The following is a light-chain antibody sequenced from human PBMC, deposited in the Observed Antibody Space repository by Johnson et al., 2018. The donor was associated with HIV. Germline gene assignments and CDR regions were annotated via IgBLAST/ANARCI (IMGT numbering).Light chain of an antibody. CDR1: SSNIGKNS. Sequence: QSVLTQPPSVSAAPVQKVTIPCSGSSSNIGKNSVSWYQQLPGTAPKLLIYESNKRPSGIPGRFSGSKSGTSATLGITGLQTGDEADYYCGTWDSSLSSYVFGIGTKVTVL. CDR3: GTWDSSLSSYV. J-gene: IGLJ1*01. CDR2: ESN. V-gene: IGLV1-51*02.